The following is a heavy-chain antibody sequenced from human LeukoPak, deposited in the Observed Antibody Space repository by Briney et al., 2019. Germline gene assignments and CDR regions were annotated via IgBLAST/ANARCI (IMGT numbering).Heavy chain of an antibody. Sequence: GGSLRLSCAASGFTFSSYWMSWVRQAPGKGLEWVANIKQDGSEKYYVDSVKGRFTISRDNAKNSLYLQMNSLRAEDTAVYYCARRLRSGWYYFDYWGQGTLVTVSS. J-gene: IGHJ4*02. CDR2: IKQDGSEK. V-gene: IGHV3-7*01. CDR1: GFTFSSYW. CDR3: ARRLRSGWYYFDY. D-gene: IGHD6-19*01.